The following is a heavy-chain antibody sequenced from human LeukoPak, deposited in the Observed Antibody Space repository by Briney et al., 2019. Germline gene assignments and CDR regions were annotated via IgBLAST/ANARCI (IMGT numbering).Heavy chain of an antibody. V-gene: IGHV3-49*03. Sequence: GGSLRLSCTASGSTFGDYAMSWFRQAPGKGLEWVSFIRSNAYGGTTEYAASVKRRFTISRDDSKSIAYLQMNSLKTEDTAVYFCTRPIAATGYAYYGMDVWGQGTTVTVS. CDR1: GSTFGDYA. CDR3: TRPIAATGYAYYGMDV. D-gene: IGHD6-13*01. J-gene: IGHJ6*02. CDR2: IRSNAYGGTT.